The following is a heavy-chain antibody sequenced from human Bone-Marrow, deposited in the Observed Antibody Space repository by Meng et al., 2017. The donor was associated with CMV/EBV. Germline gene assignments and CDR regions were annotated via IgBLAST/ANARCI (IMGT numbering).Heavy chain of an antibody. CDR2: IKQDGSEK. D-gene: IGHD4-17*01. J-gene: IGHJ4*01. CDR1: GFTFSSYW. Sequence: GESLKISCAASGFTFSSYWMSWVRQAPGKGLEWVANIKQDGSEKYYVDSVKGRFTISRDNAKNSLYLQMNSLRAEDTAVYYCASKGDYLGNWGHGTRVTVSS. CDR3: ASKGDYLGN. V-gene: IGHV3-7*01.